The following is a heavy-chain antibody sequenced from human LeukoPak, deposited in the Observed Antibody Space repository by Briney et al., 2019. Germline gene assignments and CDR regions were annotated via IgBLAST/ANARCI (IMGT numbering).Heavy chain of an antibody. V-gene: IGHV3-9*01. Sequence: GGSLRLSCAASGFTFDDYAMHWVRQAPGKGLEWVSGISWNSGSIGYADSVKGRFTISRDNAKNSLYLQMNSLRAEDTAVYYCAREFGAAAGTFDYWGQGTLVTVSS. J-gene: IGHJ4*02. CDR1: GFTFDDYA. CDR2: ISWNSGSI. D-gene: IGHD6-13*01. CDR3: AREFGAAAGTFDY.